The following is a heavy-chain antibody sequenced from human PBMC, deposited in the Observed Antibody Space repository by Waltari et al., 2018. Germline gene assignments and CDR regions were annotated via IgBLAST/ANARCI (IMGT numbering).Heavy chain of an antibody. J-gene: IGHJ2*01. Sequence: EVQLVESGGGVVQPGGSLRLSCAASRFTFSSYWMSWVRQAPGKGLEWVANIKQDGSEKYYVDSVKGRFTISRDNAKNSLYLQMNSLRAEDTAVYYCARIHWYFDLWGRGTLVTVSS. CDR1: RFTFSSYW. CDR3: ARIHWYFDL. V-gene: IGHV3-7*01. CDR2: IKQDGSEK.